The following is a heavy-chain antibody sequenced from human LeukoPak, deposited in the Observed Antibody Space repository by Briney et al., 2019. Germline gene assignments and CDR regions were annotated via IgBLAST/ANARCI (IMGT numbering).Heavy chain of an antibody. Sequence: GGSLRLSCAASGFTLSSYSMNWFRQAPGKGLEWVSSISSSSSYIYYADSVKGRFTISRDNAKNSLYLQMNSLRAEDTAVYYCARGAAGSYSGIDYWGQGTLVTVSS. CDR1: GFTLSSYS. CDR3: ARGAAGSYSGIDY. D-gene: IGHD6-13*01. V-gene: IGHV3-21*01. CDR2: ISSSSSYI. J-gene: IGHJ4*02.